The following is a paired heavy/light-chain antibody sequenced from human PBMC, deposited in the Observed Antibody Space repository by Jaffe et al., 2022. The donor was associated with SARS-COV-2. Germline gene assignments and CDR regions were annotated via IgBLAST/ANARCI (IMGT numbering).Light chain of an antibody. V-gene: IGLV3-9*01. CDR1: NIGSKN. Sequence: SYELTQPLSVSVALGQTARITCGGNNIGSKNVHWYQQKPGQAPVLVIYRNSNRPSGIPERFSGSNSGNTATLTISRAQAGDEAGYYCQLWDSSTAHDTEFGGGTKLTVL. J-gene: IGLJ2*01. CDR3: QLWDSSTAHDTE. CDR2: RNS.
Heavy chain of an antibody. CDR1: GFSLINAKMG. V-gene: IGHV2-26*01. CDR2: IFSNGEK. CDR3: ARILWFGGNYFDY. J-gene: IGHJ4*02. D-gene: IGHD3-10*01. Sequence: QVTLKESGPVLVKPTETLTLTCTVSGFSLINAKMGVSWIRQPPGKALEWLAHIFSNGEKSYRTSLKSRLTISMDTSKSQVVLTMTNMDPVDTATYYCARILWFGGNYFDYWGQGTLVTVSS.